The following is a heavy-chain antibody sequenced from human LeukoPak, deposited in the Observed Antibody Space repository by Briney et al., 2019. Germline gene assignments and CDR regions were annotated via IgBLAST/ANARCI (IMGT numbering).Heavy chain of an antibody. V-gene: IGHV4-59*01. CDR1: GGSISSYC. D-gene: IGHD5-18*01. J-gene: IGHJ4*02. CDR2: IYYSGST. Sequence: PSETLSLTCTVSGGSISSYCWGWIRQPPGKGLEWIGYIYYSGSTNYNPSLKSRVTISVDTSKNQFSLKLSSVTAADTAVYYCARLNGGYSYGWGQGTLVTVSS. CDR3: ARLNGGYSYG.